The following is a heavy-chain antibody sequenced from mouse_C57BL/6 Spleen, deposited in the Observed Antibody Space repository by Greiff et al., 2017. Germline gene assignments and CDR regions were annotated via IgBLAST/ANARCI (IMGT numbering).Heavy chain of an antibody. CDR3: AREGSSGYGYAMDY. Sequence: EVKLQESGPGLVKPSQSLSLTCSVTGYSITSGYYWNWIRQFPGNKLEWMGYISYDGSNNYNPSLKNRISITRDTSKNQFFLKLNSVTTEDTATYYCAREGSSGYGYAMDYWGQGTSVTVSS. CDR1: GYSITSGYY. CDR2: ISYDGSN. V-gene: IGHV3-6*01. J-gene: IGHJ4*01. D-gene: IGHD3-2*02.